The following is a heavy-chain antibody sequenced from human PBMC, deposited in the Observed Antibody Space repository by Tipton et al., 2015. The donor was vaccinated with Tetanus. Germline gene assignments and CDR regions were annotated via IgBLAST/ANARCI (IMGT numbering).Heavy chain of an antibody. CDR3: ARRLIQNWFDP. CDR2: IYYSGDT. CDR1: GGPVSSSNW. Sequence: TLSLTCDVSGGPVSSSNWWSWVRQAPGKGLEWIGEIYYSGDTYYNPSLKSRVTISVDTSKNQFSLDLYSVTAADTAVYYCARRLIQNWFDPWGQGTLVTVSS. V-gene: IGHV4-4*02. D-gene: IGHD2-8*01. J-gene: IGHJ5*02.